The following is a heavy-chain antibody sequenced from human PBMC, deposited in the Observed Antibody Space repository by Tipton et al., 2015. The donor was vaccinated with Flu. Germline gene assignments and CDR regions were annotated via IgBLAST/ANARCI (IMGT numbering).Heavy chain of an antibody. Sequence: TLSLTCSVPSASINSDRDYWTWVRQPAGRGLEWIGRFHISGNTDYNPSLKSRVTISADTSKNQFSLQLNSVTAADTAVYYCARGHSLDYWGQGTLVTVSS. CDR1: SASINSDRDY. J-gene: IGHJ4*02. CDR3: ARGHSLDY. CDR2: FHISGNT. D-gene: IGHD2-21*01. V-gene: IGHV4-61*02.